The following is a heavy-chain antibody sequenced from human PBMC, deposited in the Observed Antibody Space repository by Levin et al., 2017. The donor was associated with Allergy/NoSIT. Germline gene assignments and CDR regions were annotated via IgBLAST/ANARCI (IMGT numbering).Heavy chain of an antibody. J-gene: IGHJ3*02. D-gene: IGHD6-13*01. V-gene: IGHV3-49*03. Sequence: GGSLRLSCTASGFTFGDYAMSWFRQAPGKGLEWVGFIRSKAYGGTTEYAASVKGRFTISRDDSKSIAYLQMNSLKTEDTAVYYCTRPLSSSWFLDAFDIWGQGTMVTVSS. CDR2: IRSKAYGGTT. CDR3: TRPLSSSWFLDAFDI. CDR1: GFTFGDYA.